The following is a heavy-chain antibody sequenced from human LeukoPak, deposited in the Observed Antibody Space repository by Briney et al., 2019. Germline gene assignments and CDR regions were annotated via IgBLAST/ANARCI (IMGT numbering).Heavy chain of an antibody. J-gene: IGHJ5*02. CDR3: ARDPYYYDSSGYYYVFNWFDP. CDR2: INPNSGGT. D-gene: IGHD3-22*01. Sequence: GASVKVSCKASGYTFTGYYMHWVRQAPGQGLEWMGWINPNSGGTNYAQKFQGRVIMTRDTSISTAYMELSRLRSDDTAVYYCARDPYYYDSSGYYYVFNWFDPWGQGTLVTVSS. CDR1: GYTFTGYY. V-gene: IGHV1-2*02.